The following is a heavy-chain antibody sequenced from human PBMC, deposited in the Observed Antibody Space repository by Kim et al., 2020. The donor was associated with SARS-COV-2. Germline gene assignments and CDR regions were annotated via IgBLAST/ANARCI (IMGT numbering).Heavy chain of an antibody. J-gene: IGHJ4*02. CDR2: ISYDGSNK. V-gene: IGHV3-30*04. CDR1: GFTFSSYA. CDR3: ARDGSGSYFGPFDY. Sequence: GGSLRLSCAASGFTFSSYAMHWVRQAPGKGLEWVAVISYDGSNKYYADSVKGRFTISRDNSRKTLYLQMNSLRAEDTAVYYCARDGSGSYFGPFDYWGQGTLVTVSS. D-gene: IGHD1-26*01.